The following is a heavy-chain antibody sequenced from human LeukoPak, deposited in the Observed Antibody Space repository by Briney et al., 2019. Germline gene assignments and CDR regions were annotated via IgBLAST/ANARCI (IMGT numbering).Heavy chain of an antibody. CDR3: ARADGTNSGTNAFDV. V-gene: IGHV1-18*01. Sequence: ASVTVSCKTSGYKFNVYDILWVRQAPGHGLDYVGWISTYTGRANYAQKFQGRVSIITDTSTTTAYLELTNLTSSDTGLYYCARADGTNSGTNAFDVWGLGTMVTVAS. J-gene: IGHJ3*01. D-gene: IGHD4-23*01. CDR2: ISTYTGRA. CDR1: GYKFNVYD.